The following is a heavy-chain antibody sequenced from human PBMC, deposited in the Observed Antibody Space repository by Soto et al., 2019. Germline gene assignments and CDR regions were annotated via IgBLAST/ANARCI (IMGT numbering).Heavy chain of an antibody. CDR3: ARGSRVFVYSSYYMVV. CDR2: ISSSSSYI. J-gene: IGHJ6*03. CDR1: GFTFSSYS. D-gene: IGHD3-10*02. Sequence: GGSLRLSCAASGFTFSSYSMNWVRQAPGKGLEWVSSISSSSSYIYYADSVKGRFTISRDNAKNSLYLQMNSLRAEDTAVYYCARGSRVFVYSSYYMVVWGKGTTVTGSS. V-gene: IGHV3-21*01.